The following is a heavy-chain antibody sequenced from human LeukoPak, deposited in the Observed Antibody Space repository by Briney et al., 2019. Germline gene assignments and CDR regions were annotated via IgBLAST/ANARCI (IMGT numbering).Heavy chain of an antibody. D-gene: IGHD2-21*01. Sequence: GGSLRLPCAASGFTVSSYAMSWVRQAPGKGLEWVSAISGSGGSTYYADSVKGRFTISRDNSKNTLYLQMNSLRAEDTAVYYCAKDEEVMDAFDIWGQGTMVTVSS. CDR2: ISGSGGST. CDR1: GFTVSSYA. CDR3: AKDEEVMDAFDI. V-gene: IGHV3-23*01. J-gene: IGHJ3*02.